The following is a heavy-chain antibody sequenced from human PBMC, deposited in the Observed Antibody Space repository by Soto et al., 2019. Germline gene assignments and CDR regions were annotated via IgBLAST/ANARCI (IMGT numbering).Heavy chain of an antibody. D-gene: IGHD3-16*01. V-gene: IGHV3-23*01. J-gene: IGHJ5*02. Sequence: EEQLLESGGDLVQPGGSLRLSCAASGFTFSSFALSWVRQPPGKGLQWVSTISPGGTTTSYADSVKGRFTVSRDDSKNLVYLQMHSLPAEDTSVYYCAKNDIPWGVRNWFDPWGQGTLVTVYS. CDR1: GFTFSSFA. CDR2: ISPGGTTT. CDR3: AKNDIPWGVRNWFDP.